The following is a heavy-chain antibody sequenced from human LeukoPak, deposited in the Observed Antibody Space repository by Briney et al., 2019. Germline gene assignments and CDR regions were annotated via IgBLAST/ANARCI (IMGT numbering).Heavy chain of an antibody. Sequence: GGSLRLSCAASGFTFSSYSMNWVRQAPGKGLEWVSAISGSGGSTYYADSVKGRFTISRDNSKNTLYLQMNSLRAEDTAVYYCAKDLTVPYYYDSSGSRPADYWGQGTLVTVSS. CDR2: ISGSGGST. CDR1: GFTFSSYS. D-gene: IGHD3-22*01. J-gene: IGHJ4*02. V-gene: IGHV3-23*01. CDR3: AKDLTVPYYYDSSGSRPADY.